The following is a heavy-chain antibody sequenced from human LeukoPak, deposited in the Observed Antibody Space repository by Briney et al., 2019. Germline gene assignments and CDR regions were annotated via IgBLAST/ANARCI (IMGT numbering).Heavy chain of an antibody. V-gene: IGHV5-51*01. CDR2: IYPGDSDT. D-gene: IGHD4-17*01. J-gene: IGHJ5*02. CDR1: GXSFTSYW. CDR3: ARSLTTVTAFWFDP. Sequence: GESLKISCKGSGXSFTSYWIGWVRQMPGKGLEWMGIIYPGDSDTRYSPSFQGHVTISADKSISTAYLQWSSLKASDTAMYYCARSLTTVTAFWFDPWGQGTLVTVSS.